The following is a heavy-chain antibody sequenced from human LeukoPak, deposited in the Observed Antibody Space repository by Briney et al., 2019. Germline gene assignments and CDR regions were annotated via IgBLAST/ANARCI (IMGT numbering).Heavy chain of an antibody. CDR2: IYCSGST. J-gene: IGHJ4*02. Sequence: SETLSLTCTVSGGSISSSNYYWGWIRQPPGKGLEWIGTIYCSGSTYYNPSLKSRVTISVDTSKNQFSLKLNSVTAADTAVYYCARRHSSGWSPLYYFDYWGQGTLVTVSS. D-gene: IGHD6-19*01. CDR3: ARRHSSGWSPLYYFDY. CDR1: GGSISSSNYY. V-gene: IGHV4-39*01.